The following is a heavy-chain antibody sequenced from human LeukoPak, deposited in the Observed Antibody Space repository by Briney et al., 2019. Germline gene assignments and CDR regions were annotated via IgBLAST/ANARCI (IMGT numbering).Heavy chain of an antibody. CDR2: MNPNSGNT. J-gene: IGHJ3*02. V-gene: IGHV1-8*03. CDR3: AAELNYYYDSSGYYFDAFDI. Sequence: ASVKVSCKASGYTFTSYDINWVRQAAGQGLEWMGWMNPNSGNTGYAQKFQGRVTITRNTSISTAYMELSSLRSEDTAVYYCAAELNYYYDSSGYYFDAFDIWGQGTMVTVSS. CDR1: GYTFTSYD. D-gene: IGHD3-22*01.